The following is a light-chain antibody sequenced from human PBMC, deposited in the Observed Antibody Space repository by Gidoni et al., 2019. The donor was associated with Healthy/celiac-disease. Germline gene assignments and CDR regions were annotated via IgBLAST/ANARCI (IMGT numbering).Light chain of an antibody. Sequence: EIVLTQSPGTLSLSPGERAPLSCRASQSVSSIYLAWYQQKPGQAPRLLIYGASSRATGIPDRFSGSGSGTDFTLTISRLEPEDFAVYYCQQYGSSPRTFGQGTKVEIK. CDR1: QSVSSIY. V-gene: IGKV3-20*01. CDR2: GAS. J-gene: IGKJ1*01. CDR3: QQYGSSPRT.